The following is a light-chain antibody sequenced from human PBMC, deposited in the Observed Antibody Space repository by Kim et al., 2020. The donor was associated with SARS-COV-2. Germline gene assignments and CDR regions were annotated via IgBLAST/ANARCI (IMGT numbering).Light chain of an antibody. V-gene: IGLV2-23*01. Sequence: GQSITISCPGTSSDVGSYNLVSWYQQPPGKAPKLMIYECSKRPSGVSNRFSGSKSGNAASLTISGLQAEDEADYYCCSYARSTTRVFGGGTQLTVL. J-gene: IGLJ3*02. CDR2: ECS. CDR3: CSYARSTTRV. CDR1: SSDVGSYNL.